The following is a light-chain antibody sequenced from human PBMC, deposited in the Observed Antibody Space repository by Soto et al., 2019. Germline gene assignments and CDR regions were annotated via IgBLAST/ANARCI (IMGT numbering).Light chain of an antibody. CDR3: QQYNDWPPYT. CDR1: QSVRSS. J-gene: IGKJ2*01. CDR2: GAS. V-gene: IGKV3-15*01. Sequence: EIVMTQSPATLSVSPGERVTLSCRASQSVRSSLAWYQQKPGQAPRLLIYGASTRATGIPARFSGSGSGTEFTLVISSLQSEDFAVYYCQQYNDWPPYTFGPGSKLEIK.